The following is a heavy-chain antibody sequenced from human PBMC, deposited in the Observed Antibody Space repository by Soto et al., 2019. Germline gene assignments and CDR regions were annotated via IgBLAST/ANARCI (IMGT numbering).Heavy chain of an antibody. CDR1: GGTFSSYA. Sequence: QVQLVQSGAEVKKPGSSVKVSCKASGGTFSSYAISWVRQAPGQGLEWMGGIIPIFGTANYAQKFQGRVTINAGETKSKAYMELSSLGSEDTGVYYCGRGCGGDCRGGRYFDLWGRGTLVTGSS. CDR3: GRGCGGDCRGGRYFDL. CDR2: IIPIFGTA. V-gene: IGHV1-69*12. D-gene: IGHD2-21*02. J-gene: IGHJ2*01.